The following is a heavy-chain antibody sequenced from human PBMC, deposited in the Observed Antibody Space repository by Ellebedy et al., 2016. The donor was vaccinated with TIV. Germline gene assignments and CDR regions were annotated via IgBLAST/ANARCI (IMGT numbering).Heavy chain of an antibody. V-gene: IGHV1-2*04. CDR3: ARGYSGYDFDY. J-gene: IGHJ4*02. D-gene: IGHD5-12*01. CDR2: INPNIGGT. Sequence: AASVKVSCKASGYTFTGYYMHWVRQAPGQGLEWMGWINPNIGGTNYAPKFQGWVTMTRDTSISTAYMELSRLRSDDTAVYYCARGYSGYDFDYWGQGTLVTVSS. CDR1: GYTFTGYY.